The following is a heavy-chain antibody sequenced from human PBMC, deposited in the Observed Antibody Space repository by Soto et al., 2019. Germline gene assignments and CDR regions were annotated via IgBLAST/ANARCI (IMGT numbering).Heavy chain of an antibody. J-gene: IGHJ6*02. D-gene: IGHD3-3*01. CDR1: GGSISSSSYY. Sequence: QLQLQESGPGLVKPSETLSLTCTVSGGSISSSSYYWGWIRQPPGKGLEWIGGIYYSGSTYYNPSLTSRVTISVDTSKNQFSLKLSSVTAADTAVYYCARPVAYDFWSGYSPHYYYYYGMDVWGQGTTVTVSS. V-gene: IGHV4-39*01. CDR2: IYYSGST. CDR3: ARPVAYDFWSGYSPHYYYYYGMDV.